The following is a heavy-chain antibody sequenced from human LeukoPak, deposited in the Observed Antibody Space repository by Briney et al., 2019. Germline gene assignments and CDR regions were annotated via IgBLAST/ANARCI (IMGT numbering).Heavy chain of an antibody. CDR2: INPSGGST. Sequence: ASVKVSCKASGYTFSSYYMHWVRQAPGQGLEWMGIINPSGGSTSYAQKFQGRVTMTRDTSTSTVYMELSSLRSEDTAVYYCARDLQLAPRYYYYYYMDVWGKGTTVTVSS. CDR3: ARDLQLAPRYYYYYYMDV. V-gene: IGHV1-46*01. J-gene: IGHJ6*03. D-gene: IGHD1-1*01. CDR1: GYTFSSYY.